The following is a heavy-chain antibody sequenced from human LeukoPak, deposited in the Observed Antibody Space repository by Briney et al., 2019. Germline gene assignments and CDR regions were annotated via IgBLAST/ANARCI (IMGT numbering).Heavy chain of an antibody. CDR3: TTDHRTIYGVVFPDY. Sequence: GGSLRLSCAASGFTVSSNYMSWVRQAPGKGLEWVSVIYSGGSTYYADSVKGRFTISRDNSKNTLYLQINSLRAEGTAVYYCTTDHRTIYGVVFPDYWGQGTLVTVSS. J-gene: IGHJ4*02. D-gene: IGHD3-3*01. CDR1: GFTVSSNY. V-gene: IGHV3-66*01. CDR2: IYSGGST.